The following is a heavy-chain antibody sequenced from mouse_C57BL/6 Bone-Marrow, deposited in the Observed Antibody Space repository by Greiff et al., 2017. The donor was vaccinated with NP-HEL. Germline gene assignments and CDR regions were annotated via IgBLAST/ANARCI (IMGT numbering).Heavy chain of an antibody. CDR3: TACHGSMYYFDY. CDR1: GYTFTSYW. Sequence: VQLKESGTVMARPGASVKMSCKTSGYTFTSYWMHWVKQRPGQGLEWIGAIYPGNSDTRYNKKFKGKAKLTAVTSASTAYMELSSLSNEDSAVYYCTACHGSMYYFDYWGQGTTLTVSS. D-gene: IGHD1-1*01. V-gene: IGHV1-5*01. CDR2: IYPGNSDT. J-gene: IGHJ2*01.